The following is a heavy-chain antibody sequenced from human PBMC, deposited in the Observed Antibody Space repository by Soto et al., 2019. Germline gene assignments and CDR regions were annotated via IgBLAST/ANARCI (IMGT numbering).Heavy chain of an antibody. CDR2: INHSGST. D-gene: IGHD4-17*01. Sequence: SETLSLTCAVYGGSFSGYYWSWIRQPPGKGLEWIGEINHSGSTNYNPSLKCRVTISVDTSKNQFSLKLSSVTAADTAVYYCERAEGPLGLWGQGTLVTVSS. CDR3: ERAEGPLGL. CDR1: GGSFSGYY. V-gene: IGHV4-34*01. J-gene: IGHJ4*02.